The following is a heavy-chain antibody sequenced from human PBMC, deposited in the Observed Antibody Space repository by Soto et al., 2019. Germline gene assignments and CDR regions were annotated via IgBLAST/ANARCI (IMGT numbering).Heavy chain of an antibody. D-gene: IGHD6-25*01. Sequence: PSETLSLTCAVSGGSISSGGYSWSWIRQPPGKGLEWIGYIYHSGSTYYNPSLKSRVTISVDRSKNQFSLKLSSVTAADTAVYYCARSLRGGIAAYNWFDPWGQGTLVTVSS. J-gene: IGHJ5*02. CDR3: ARSLRGGIAAYNWFDP. V-gene: IGHV4-30-2*01. CDR1: GGSISSGGYS. CDR2: IYHSGST.